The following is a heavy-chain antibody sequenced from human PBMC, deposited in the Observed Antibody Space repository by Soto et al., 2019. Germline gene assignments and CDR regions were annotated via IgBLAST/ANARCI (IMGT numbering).Heavy chain of an antibody. CDR1: GFTFSSYA. V-gene: IGHV3-30-3*01. Sequence: PGGSLRLSCAASGFTFSSYAMHWVRQAPGKGLEWVAVISYDGSNKYYADSVKGRFTISRDNSKNTLYLQMNSLRAEDTAVYYCARAHIFGVVITYYFDYWGQGTLVTVSS. CDR3: ARAHIFGVVITYYFDY. J-gene: IGHJ4*02. CDR2: ISYDGSNK. D-gene: IGHD3-3*01.